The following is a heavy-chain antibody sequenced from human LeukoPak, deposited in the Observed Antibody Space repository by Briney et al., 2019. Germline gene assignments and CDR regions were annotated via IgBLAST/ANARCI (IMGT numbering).Heavy chain of an antibody. V-gene: IGHV4-39*06. D-gene: IGHD2-21*01. CDR1: GGSVRSSSYF. CDR2: VYYTGAM. Sequence: SETLSLTFTVSGGSVRSSSYFWGWLRPPPGKGPEWIGSVYYTGAMYYNPSLKSRVSISVDTSKNQFTLRLTSVTAADTALYYCASRIVISPTAIETWFDYWGQGTLVTVSS. J-gene: IGHJ4*02. CDR3: ASRIVISPTAIETWFDY.